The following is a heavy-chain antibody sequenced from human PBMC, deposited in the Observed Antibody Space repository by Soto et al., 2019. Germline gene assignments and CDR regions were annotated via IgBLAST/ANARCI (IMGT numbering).Heavy chain of an antibody. CDR2: ISPSTSHI. V-gene: IGHV3-21*01. Sequence: EVHLVESGGGLVKPGGSLRLSCAVSGFTFSSCTMNWVRQAPGKGLEWVSSISPSTSHIYYADSVKGRFTISRDNAKNELFLQINSLRAEDTAVYYCSGCSGGACHQNYGMDVWGQGTTVTVSS. CDR3: SGCSGGACHQNYGMDV. J-gene: IGHJ6*02. D-gene: IGHD2-15*01. CDR1: GFTFSSCT.